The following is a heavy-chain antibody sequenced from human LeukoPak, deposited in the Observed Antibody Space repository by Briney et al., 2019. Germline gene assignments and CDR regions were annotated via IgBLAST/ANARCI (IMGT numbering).Heavy chain of an antibody. CDR2: IYHSGST. CDR3: ARVDHSGSFSSYYFDY. J-gene: IGHJ4*02. CDR1: GGSISSSNW. V-gene: IGHV4-4*02. Sequence: SETLSLTCAVSGGSISSSNWWSWVRQPPGKGLEWIGEIYHSGSTNYNPSLKSRVTISVDKSKNQFSLKLSSVTAADTAVYYCARVDHSGSFSSYYFDYWGQGALVTVSS. D-gene: IGHD3-10*01.